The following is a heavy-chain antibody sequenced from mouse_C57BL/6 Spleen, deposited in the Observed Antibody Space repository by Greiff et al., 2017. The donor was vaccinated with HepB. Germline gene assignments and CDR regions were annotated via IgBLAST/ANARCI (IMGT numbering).Heavy chain of an antibody. D-gene: IGHD3-2*02. V-gene: IGHV5-17*01. CDR3: ARSQLRLHYAMDY. CDR1: GFTFSDYG. J-gene: IGHJ4*01. Sequence: EVHLVESGGGLVKPGGSLKLSCAASGFTFSDYGMHWVRQAPEKGLEWVAYISSGSSTIYYADTVKGRFTISRDNAKNTLFLQMTSLRSEDTAMYYCARSQLRLHYAMDYWGQGTSVTVSS. CDR2: ISSGSSTI.